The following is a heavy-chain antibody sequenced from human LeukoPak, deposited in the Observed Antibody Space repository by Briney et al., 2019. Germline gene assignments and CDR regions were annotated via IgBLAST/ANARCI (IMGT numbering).Heavy chain of an antibody. CDR2: ISGSGGST. Sequence: GGSLRLSCAASGLTFSNYAMSWVRQAPGKGLEWVSAISGSGGSTYYPDSVKGRFTISRDNSKNTLYLQMNSLRAEDTAVYYCAKAQGAPYYDILTGPDYWGQGTLVTVSS. J-gene: IGHJ4*02. CDR3: AKAQGAPYYDILTGPDY. CDR1: GLTFSNYA. V-gene: IGHV3-23*01. D-gene: IGHD3-9*01.